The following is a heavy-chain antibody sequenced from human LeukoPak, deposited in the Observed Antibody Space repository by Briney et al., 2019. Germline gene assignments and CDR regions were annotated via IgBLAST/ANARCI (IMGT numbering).Heavy chain of an antibody. V-gene: IGHV1-2*02. D-gene: IGHD2-2*01. CDR3: ARGGTRGMDV. CDR1: GYTFTGYY. Sequence: ASVTVSCKSSGYTFTGYYMHWMRQAPGQGFEWMAWINPNTGATNYAQKFQGRVTLTRDTSINTAYMDLSSLISDDTAVYYCARGGTRGMDVWGQGTTVTVSS. J-gene: IGHJ6*02. CDR2: INPNTGAT.